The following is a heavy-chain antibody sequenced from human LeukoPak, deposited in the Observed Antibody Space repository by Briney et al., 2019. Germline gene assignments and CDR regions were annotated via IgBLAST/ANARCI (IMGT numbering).Heavy chain of an antibody. CDR3: ARGIRWASDY. J-gene: IGHJ4*02. V-gene: IGHV3-64*01. D-gene: IGHD4-23*01. CDR2: ITSNGGTT. CDR1: GFTFSSYS. Sequence: GGSLRLSCAASGFTFSSYSMVWVRQAPGKGLEYGSGITSNGGTTYYGNSVKGRFTISRDNSKDTLYLQMGSLRTEDMAVYYCARGIRWASDYWGQGTPVTVAS.